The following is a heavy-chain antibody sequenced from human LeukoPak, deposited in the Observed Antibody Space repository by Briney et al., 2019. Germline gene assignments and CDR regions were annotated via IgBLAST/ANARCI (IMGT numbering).Heavy chain of an antibody. D-gene: IGHD7-27*01. CDR2: IYHTGST. Sequence: PSETLSLTSTISGGSVSDYYWSWIRQSPGKGLEWIGYIYHTGSTSYSPSLKSRVTISADTSQNQFSLKLSSVTAADTAVYYCASRKLGNDYWGQGTLVTVSS. J-gene: IGHJ4*02. CDR3: ASRKLGNDY. CDR1: GGSVSDYY. V-gene: IGHV4-59*02.